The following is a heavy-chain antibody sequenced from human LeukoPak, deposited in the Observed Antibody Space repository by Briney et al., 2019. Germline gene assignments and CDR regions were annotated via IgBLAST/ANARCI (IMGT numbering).Heavy chain of an antibody. D-gene: IGHD6-13*01. V-gene: IGHV3-30*18. J-gene: IGHJ6*02. CDR3: AKDIYGGIAAAGTGYYYGMDV. Sequence: XXVRRAPXXXLEXGAVISYDGSNKYYADSVKGRFTISRDNSKNTLYLQMNSLRAEDTAVYYCAKDIYGGIAAAGTGYYYGMDVWGQGTTVTVSS. CDR2: ISYDGSNK.